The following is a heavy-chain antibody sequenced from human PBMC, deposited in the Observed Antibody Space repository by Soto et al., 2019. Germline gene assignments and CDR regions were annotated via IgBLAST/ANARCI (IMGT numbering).Heavy chain of an antibody. D-gene: IGHD1-1*01. J-gene: IGHJ4*02. V-gene: IGHV3-74*01. Sequence: EVQLVESGGGLVQPGGSLRLSCAASGFTFSDYWIHWVRQAPGKGLVWVSRINSDGSTTDYADSVKGRFTISRDNAKKTVFLQMNSLRAEDTAVYYCARSPFRNAPDHVWGQGTLFTVSS. CDR1: GFTFSDYW. CDR2: INSDGSTT. CDR3: ARSPFRNAPDHV.